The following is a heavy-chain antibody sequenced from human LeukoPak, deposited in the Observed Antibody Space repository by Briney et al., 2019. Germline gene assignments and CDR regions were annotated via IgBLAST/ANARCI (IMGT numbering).Heavy chain of an antibody. D-gene: IGHD1-26*01. CDR1: GFTVSSKD. CDR3: ASHGGIYLPFDY. V-gene: IGHV3-53*01. CDR2: IYSDGST. Sequence: GGSLRFSGAASGFTVSSKDMSWVRQAPGKGLEWVSVIYSDGSTYYADSVKGRFTISRDNSKNTLYLQMNSLRAEDTAVYYCASHGGIYLPFDYWGQGTLVTVSS. J-gene: IGHJ4*02.